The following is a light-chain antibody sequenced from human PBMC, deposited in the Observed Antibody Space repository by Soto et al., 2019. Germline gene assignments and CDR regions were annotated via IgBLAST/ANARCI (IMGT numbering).Light chain of an antibody. CDR2: DND. Sequence: QAVVTQPPSLSAAPGQKVTISCSGSNSNIGNSGVSWYQQLPGTAPRLLISDNDKRPSGIPDRFSASKSGTSATLAITGLQTGDEAHYFCGTWDTSLSALLFGGGTQLTVL. J-gene: IGLJ2*01. CDR3: GTWDTSLSALL. CDR1: NSNIGNSG. V-gene: IGLV1-51*01.